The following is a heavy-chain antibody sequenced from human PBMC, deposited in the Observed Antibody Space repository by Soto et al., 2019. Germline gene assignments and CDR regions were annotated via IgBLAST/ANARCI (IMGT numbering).Heavy chain of an antibody. CDR1: GFRFSSYS. Sequence: EVQLVESGGGLVQPGGSLRLSCAASGFRFSSYSMNWVRQAPGKGPEWVSYIDHSSSSVRYVDSVEGRFTISRDNAKDALCLRMSSLRVEDTAMYYCAVGIAVARGDVEIWGRGTVVTVSS. V-gene: IGHV3-48*04. D-gene: IGHD6-19*01. J-gene: IGHJ2*01. CDR3: AVGIAVARGDVEI. CDR2: IDHSSSSV.